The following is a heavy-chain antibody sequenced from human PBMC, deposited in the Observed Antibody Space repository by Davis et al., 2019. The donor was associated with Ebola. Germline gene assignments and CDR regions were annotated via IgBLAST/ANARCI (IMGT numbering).Heavy chain of an antibody. CDR2: IYHSGST. J-gene: IGHJ3*02. CDR1: GFTFSSYS. V-gene: IGHV4-4*02. D-gene: IGHD3-22*01. CDR3: ARGPYYYDSSGYADAFDI. Sequence: GSLRLSCAASGFTFSSYSMNWVRQAPGKGLEWIGEIYHSGSTNYNPSLKSRVTISVDTSKNQFSLKLSSVTAADTAVYYCARGPYYYDSSGYADAFDIWGQGTMVTVSS.